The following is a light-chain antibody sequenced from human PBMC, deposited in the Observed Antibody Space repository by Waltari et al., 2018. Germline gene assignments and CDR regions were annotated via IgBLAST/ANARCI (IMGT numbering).Light chain of an antibody. CDR3: HSRNGRNNEVV. Sequence: SSELTQGPAVSVALGQTVKITCQGDSLRTSYASWYQRKPGQAPVLFLCGKEKRPSGIPDRVSGYSSGTTSSLTITGAQAEDEADYYCHSRNGRNNEVVFGGGTKLTVL. CDR1: SLRTSY. V-gene: IGLV3-19*01. CDR2: GKE. J-gene: IGLJ3*02.